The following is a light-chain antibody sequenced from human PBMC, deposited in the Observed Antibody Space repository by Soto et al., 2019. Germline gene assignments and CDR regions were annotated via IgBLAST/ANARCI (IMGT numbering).Light chain of an antibody. J-gene: IGLJ1*01. V-gene: IGLV2-14*01. CDR1: SSDVGGYNY. CDR2: EVS. Sequence: QSVLAQPASVSGSPGQSITISCTGTSSDVGGYNYVSWYQQHPGKAPKLMIYEVSNRPSGVSNRFSGSKSGNTASLTISGLQAEDEDDYYCSSYTSSSISYVFGTRTKVTVL. CDR3: SSYTSSSISYV.